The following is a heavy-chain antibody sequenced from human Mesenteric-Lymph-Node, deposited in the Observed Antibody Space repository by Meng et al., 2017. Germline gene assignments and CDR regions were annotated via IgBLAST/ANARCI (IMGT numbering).Heavy chain of an antibody. CDR3: ARMGDYDRSGYYYKFDY. J-gene: IGHJ4*02. V-gene: IGHV3-7*01. CDR1: GFTFSSYW. CDR2: IKQDGSAK. D-gene: IGHD3-22*01. Sequence: GESLKISCAASGFTFSSYWMSWVRQAPGMGLEWVAHIKQDGSAKYYVDSVKGRFTISRDNAKNSLYLQMNSLRVEDTAVYFCARMGDYDRSGYYYKFDYWGQGALVTVSS.